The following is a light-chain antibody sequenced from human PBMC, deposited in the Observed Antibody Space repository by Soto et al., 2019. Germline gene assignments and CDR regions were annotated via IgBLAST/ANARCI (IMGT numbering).Light chain of an antibody. V-gene: IGKV1-5*01. Sequence: DIQLTQSPSTMSASIGDRVPITCRARERVNSWLAWYQQKPGKAPKFLIYWASARPRGVPSRFSGSGSGTNFTLTIASLQPEDVAAYYCQQYYSISRTFGPGTKVDI. CDR3: QQYYSISRT. CDR2: WAS. CDR1: ERVNSW. J-gene: IGKJ1*01.